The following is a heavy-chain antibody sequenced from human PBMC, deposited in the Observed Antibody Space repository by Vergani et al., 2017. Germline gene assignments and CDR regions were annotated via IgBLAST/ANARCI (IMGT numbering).Heavy chain of an antibody. CDR3: AREGAGTIFGVVKED. CDR2: ISWNSGSI. D-gene: IGHD3-3*01. Sequence: EVQLVESGGGLVQPGRSLRLSCAASGFTFDDYAMHWVRQAPGKGLEWVSGISWNSGSIGYADSVKGRFTISRDNAKNSLYLQMNSLRAEDTAVYYCAREGAGTIFGVVKEDWGQGTLVTVSS. J-gene: IGHJ4*02. CDR1: GFTFDDYA. V-gene: IGHV3-9*01.